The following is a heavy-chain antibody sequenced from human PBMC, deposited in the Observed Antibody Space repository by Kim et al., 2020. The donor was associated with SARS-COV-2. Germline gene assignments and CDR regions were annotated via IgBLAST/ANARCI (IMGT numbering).Heavy chain of an antibody. CDR3: ARAPLTYYYGSGSHPGAFDI. Sequence: SETLSLTCTVSGGSISSSSYYWGWIRQPPGKGLEWIGSIYYSGSTYYNPSLKSRVTISVDTSKNQFSLKLSSVTAADTAVYYCARAPLTYYYGSGSHPGAFDIWGQGTMVTVSS. D-gene: IGHD3-10*01. V-gene: IGHV4-39*07. J-gene: IGHJ3*02. CDR1: GGSISSSSYY. CDR2: IYYSGST.